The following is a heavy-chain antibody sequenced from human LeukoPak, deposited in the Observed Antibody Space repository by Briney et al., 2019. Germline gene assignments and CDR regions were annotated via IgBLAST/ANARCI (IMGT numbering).Heavy chain of an antibody. D-gene: IGHD3-22*01. CDR2: INLNTGGT. Sequence: ASVKVSCKASGYRFTNYYMHWVRQAPGQGLEWMGWINLNTGGTKFAQKFQGRVTMTRDTSITTAYMELSRLTSDDTAVYYCARGPYDDSGYSDYWGQETLVTVSS. J-gene: IGHJ4*02. CDR1: GYRFTNYY. CDR3: ARGPYDDSGYSDY. V-gene: IGHV1-2*02.